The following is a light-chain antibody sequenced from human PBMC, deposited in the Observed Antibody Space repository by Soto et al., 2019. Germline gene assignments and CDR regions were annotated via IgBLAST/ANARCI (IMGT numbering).Light chain of an antibody. V-gene: IGKV1-9*01. CDR2: AAS. CDR1: QGMSTY. CDR3: QQLHNFPLT. Sequence: DIKMTQSPSSLSASVGDRVTITCRASQGMSTYLGWYQQKPGKAPDLLIYAASTLHSGVPSRFSGSGSGTDFTLTISDLQPEDFATYYCQQLHNFPLTFGGGTKVDIK. J-gene: IGKJ4*01.